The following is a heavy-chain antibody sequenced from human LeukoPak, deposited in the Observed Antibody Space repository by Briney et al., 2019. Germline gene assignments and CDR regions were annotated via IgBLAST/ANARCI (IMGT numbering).Heavy chain of an antibody. CDR3: ARDDPTIFGVVPQPVYYYYGMDV. CDR1: GSPFTGYY. D-gene: IGHD3-3*01. CDR2: INPNSGVP. Sequence: ASVKVSCQASGSPFTGYYMHWVRQAPGQGLEWMGWINPNSGVPNYAQKFQGRVTMTRDTSISTAYMELSRLRSDDTAVYYCARDDPTIFGVVPQPVYYYYGMDVWGQGTTVTVSS. V-gene: IGHV1-2*02. J-gene: IGHJ6*02.